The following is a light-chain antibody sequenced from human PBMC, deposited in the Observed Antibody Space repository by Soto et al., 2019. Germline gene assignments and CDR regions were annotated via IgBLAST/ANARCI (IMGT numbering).Light chain of an antibody. CDR1: SYNIGAVYD. CDR2: GNS. Sequence: QSVLTQPPSVSGAPGQRVTISCTGSSYNIGAVYDVHWYQQLPGTAPKLLIYGNSNRPSGVPDRFSGSKSGTSASLAITGLQAEDEADYYCQSYDSSLSGSKVFGTGTKV. CDR3: QSYDSSLSGSKV. V-gene: IGLV1-40*01. J-gene: IGLJ1*01.